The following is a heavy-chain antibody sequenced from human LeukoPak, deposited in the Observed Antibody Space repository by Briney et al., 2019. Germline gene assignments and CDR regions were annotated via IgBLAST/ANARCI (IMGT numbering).Heavy chain of an antibody. Sequence: GGSLRLSCAASGFTFSSYEMNWVRQAPGKGLEWVSYISSSGSTIYYADSVKGRFTISRDNAKNSLYLQMNSLRAEDTAVYYCALRLRPEGGDRWRGMDVWGQGTTVTVSS. J-gene: IGHJ6*02. CDR1: GFTFSSYE. CDR3: ALRLRPEGGDRWRGMDV. CDR2: ISSSGSTI. D-gene: IGHD4-17*01. V-gene: IGHV3-48*03.